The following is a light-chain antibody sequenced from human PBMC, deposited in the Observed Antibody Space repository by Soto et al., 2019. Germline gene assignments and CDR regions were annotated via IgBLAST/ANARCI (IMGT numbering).Light chain of an antibody. J-gene: IGLJ1*01. CDR2: EVI. Sequence: QSALTQPASVSGSPGQAITVSCSGTSSDIGAHNFVSWYQQHPGKAPKLIIYEVINRPSGVSDRFSGSKSGNTAPLTISGLQSEDEAEYYCSSYTSSRTYVFGTGTKVTVL. V-gene: IGLV2-14*03. CDR1: SSDIGAHNF. CDR3: SSYTSSRTYV.